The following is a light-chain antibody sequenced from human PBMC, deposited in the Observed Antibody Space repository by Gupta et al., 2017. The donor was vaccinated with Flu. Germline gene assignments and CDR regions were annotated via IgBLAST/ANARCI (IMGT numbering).Light chain of an antibody. CDR3: QQSDNTPLLT. CDR1: QSIRNY. Sequence: SSLSASVGDRVTITCRASQSIRNYLNWYKKKPGEAPKLLVYAASTLQSGVPSRFSGDGSGTDFTLTISSRQPEDCATYFCQQSDNTPLLTFGHGTKVDIK. V-gene: IGKV1-39*01. CDR2: AAS. J-gene: IGKJ3*01.